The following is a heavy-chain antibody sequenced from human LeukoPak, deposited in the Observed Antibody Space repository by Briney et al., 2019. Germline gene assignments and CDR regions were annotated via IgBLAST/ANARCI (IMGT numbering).Heavy chain of an antibody. CDR3: ARHLMYGLCSGGSCHSGFDP. V-gene: IGHV4-39*01. J-gene: IGHJ5*02. Sequence: SETLSLTCTVSGGSISSSSYYWGWIRQPPGKGLEWIGSIYYSGSTYYNPSLKSRVTISVDTSKNQFSLKLSSVTAADTAVYYCARHLMYGLCSGGSCHSGFDPWGQGTLVTVSS. D-gene: IGHD2-15*01. CDR1: GGSISSSSYY. CDR2: IYYSGST.